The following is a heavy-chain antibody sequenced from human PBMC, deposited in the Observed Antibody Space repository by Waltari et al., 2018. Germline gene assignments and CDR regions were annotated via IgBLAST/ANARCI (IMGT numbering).Heavy chain of an antibody. V-gene: IGHV1-58*02. CDR2: IVVGSGNT. D-gene: IGHD3-22*01. Sequence: QMQLVQSGPEVKKPGTSVTVSCKASGFTFTSSAMQWVRQARGQRLEWIGWIVVGSGNTNYAQKFQERVTITRDMSTSTAYMELSSLRSEDTAVYYCAAGGDSSGYYYAFDIWGQGTMVTVSS. J-gene: IGHJ3*02. CDR3: AAGGDSSGYYYAFDI. CDR1: GFTFTSSA.